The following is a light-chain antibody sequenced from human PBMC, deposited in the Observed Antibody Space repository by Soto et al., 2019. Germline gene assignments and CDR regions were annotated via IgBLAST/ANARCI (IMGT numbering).Light chain of an antibody. J-gene: IGKJ3*01. V-gene: IGKV3-20*01. CDR3: QQYDRSPIT. CDR1: QSISSNR. CDR2: GVS. Sequence: EIVLTQSPGTLSLSPGERATLYCRASQSISSNRFAWFQEKPGQAPSLLIYGVSSRATGIPDRFSGSGSGTDFTLTISRLEPEDFGVYYCQQYDRSPITFGHGTKVDIK.